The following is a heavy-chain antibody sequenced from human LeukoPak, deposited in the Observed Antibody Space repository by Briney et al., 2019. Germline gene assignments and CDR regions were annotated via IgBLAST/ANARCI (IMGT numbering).Heavy chain of an antibody. Sequence: GSLRLSCAASGFTFNSYWMTWVRQAPGKGLEWVANLKQDGSEKYYVDSVKGRFNVSRDNAKNSLYMQMNSLRAEDTAVYYCARGLDCSSTSCYGLYAFDIWGQGTMVTVSS. CDR3: ARGLDCSSTSCYGLYAFDI. D-gene: IGHD2-2*01. J-gene: IGHJ3*02. CDR2: LKQDGSEK. V-gene: IGHV3-7*01. CDR1: GFTFNSYW.